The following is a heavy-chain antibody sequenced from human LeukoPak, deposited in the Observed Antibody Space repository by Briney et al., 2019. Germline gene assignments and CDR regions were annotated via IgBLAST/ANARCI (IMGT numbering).Heavy chain of an antibody. CDR1: GFTFSSYA. CDR3: VKYYDSSGSYYFDY. J-gene: IGHJ4*02. CDR2: ISGSGAST. Sequence: GGSLRLSCAASGFTFSSYAMSWVRQAPGKGREWVSTISGSGASTYYADSVKGRFTISRDNSKTTLYLQMNSLRAEDTAVYYCVKYYDSSGSYYFDYWGQGTLVTVSS. V-gene: IGHV3-23*01. D-gene: IGHD3-22*01.